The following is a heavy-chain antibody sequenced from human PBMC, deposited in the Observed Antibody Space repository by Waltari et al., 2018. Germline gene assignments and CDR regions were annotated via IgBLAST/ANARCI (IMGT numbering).Heavy chain of an antibody. J-gene: IGHJ4*02. CDR1: GATFSGYA. CDR3: ARGGARHYDSSGYYDFDS. D-gene: IGHD3-22*01. V-gene: IGHV1-69*05. CDR2: IVPLFGTA. Sequence: QVQLVQSGAEVQKPGSSVKVYCKASGATFSGYAMSWVRQAPGQWLEWMGGIVPLFGTAKYAHNFQDRLTITTDEFTTTAYMELSGLGSEDTAVYFCARGGARHYDSSGYYDFDSWGQGTQVSVSS.